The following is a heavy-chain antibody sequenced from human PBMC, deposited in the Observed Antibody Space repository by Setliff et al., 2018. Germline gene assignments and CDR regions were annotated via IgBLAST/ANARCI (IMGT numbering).Heavy chain of an antibody. V-gene: IGHV4-59*08. J-gene: IGHJ4*02. D-gene: IGHD2-21*01. Sequence: PSETLSLTCTVSGGSISSYYWSWIRQPPGKGLEWIGYIYYSGSTNYNPSLKSRVTISVDTSKNQFSLKLSSVTAADTAVYYCVRSAVYCASDCYPRYFDSWGQGTLVNVSS. CDR1: GGSISSYY. CDR2: IYYSGST. CDR3: VRSAVYCASDCYPRYFDS.